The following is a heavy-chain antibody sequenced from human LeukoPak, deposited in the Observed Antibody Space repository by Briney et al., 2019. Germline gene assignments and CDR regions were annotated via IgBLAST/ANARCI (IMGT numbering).Heavy chain of an antibody. V-gene: IGHV1-69*05. D-gene: IGHD3-3*01. J-gene: IGHJ3*02. CDR1: GGTFSSYA. Sequence: ASVKVSCKXSGGTFSSYAISWVRQAPRQGLEWMGRIVPIFGTANYAQKFQGRVTITTDESTSTAYMELSSLRSEDTAVYYCAREPYYDFWSGYYTGAFDIWGQGTMVTVSS. CDR2: IVPIFGTA. CDR3: AREPYYDFWSGYYTGAFDI.